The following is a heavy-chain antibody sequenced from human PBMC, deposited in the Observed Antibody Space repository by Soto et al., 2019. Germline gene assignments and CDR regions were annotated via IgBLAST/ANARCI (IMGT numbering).Heavy chain of an antibody. Sequence: QVQLMESGGGVVQPGGSLRLSSATSGFTFSSHSMHWFRQAPGKGREWVAVTSSNEGTKFYADSVKGRFTVSRDNSKNTLYLQMNNLIPEDTAVYYCAREVVLTEWYFDNWGQGILVTVSS. CDR3: AREVVLTEWYFDN. CDR1: GFTFSSHS. J-gene: IGHJ4*02. D-gene: IGHD2-8*01. CDR2: TSSNEGTK. V-gene: IGHV3-30-3*01.